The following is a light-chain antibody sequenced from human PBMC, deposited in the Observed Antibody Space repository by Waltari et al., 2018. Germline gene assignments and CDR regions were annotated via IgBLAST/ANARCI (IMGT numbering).Light chain of an antibody. V-gene: IGLV1-40*01. CDR2: ANN. Sequence: QSVLTHPPSVPGAPGQRVTISCTGSSSNIASYYHVHWYQNLPGTTPKILIYANNTRPSGVPDRFSGSKSCASASLAITGLQAEDEADYYCQSFDSSLDGYVFGTGTKVTVL. CDR1: SSNIASYYH. CDR3: QSFDSSLDGYV. J-gene: IGLJ1*01.